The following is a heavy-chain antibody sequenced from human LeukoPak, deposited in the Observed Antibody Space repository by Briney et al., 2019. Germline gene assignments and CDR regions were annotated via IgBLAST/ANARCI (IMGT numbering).Heavy chain of an antibody. CDR1: GFTFSSYA. Sequence: GGSLRLSCAASGFTFSSYAMSWVRQAPGKGLEWVSAISGSGDSTYYADSVKGRFTISRDNSKNTVYLQMNRLRPEDTAVYYCAKAYWDTFGWYYFDYWGQGTLVTVSS. CDR3: AKAYWDTFGWYYFDY. V-gene: IGHV3-23*01. D-gene: IGHD3-16*01. CDR2: ISGSGDST. J-gene: IGHJ4*02.